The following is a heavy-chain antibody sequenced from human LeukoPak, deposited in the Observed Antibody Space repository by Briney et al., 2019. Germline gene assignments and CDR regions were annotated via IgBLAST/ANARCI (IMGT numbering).Heavy chain of an antibody. CDR1: GGTFSSYA. CDR2: IIPIFGTA. D-gene: IGHD6-6*01. V-gene: IGHV1-69*05. Sequence: SVKVSCKASGGTFSSYAISWVRQAPAQGLEWMGRIIPIFGTANYEQRFQGRVTITTDESTSTAYMALSSVRSEDTAVYYCAGDFGAARLLILGYWGQGTLVTVSS. J-gene: IGHJ4*02. CDR3: AGDFGAARLLILGY.